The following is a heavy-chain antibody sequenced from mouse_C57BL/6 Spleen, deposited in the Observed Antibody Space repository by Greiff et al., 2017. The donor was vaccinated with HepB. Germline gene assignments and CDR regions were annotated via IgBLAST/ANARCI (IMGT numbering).Heavy chain of an antibody. CDR2: INPGSGGT. V-gene: IGHV1-54*01. CDR3: ASRAPYYYGSSHWYFDV. CDR1: GYAFTNYL. Sequence: VQLQQSGAELVRPGTSVKVSCKASGYAFTNYLLEWVKQRPGQGLEWIGVINPGSGGTNYNEKFKGKATLTADKSSSTAYMQLSSLTSEDSAVYFCASRAPYYYGSSHWYFDVWGTGTTVTVSS. J-gene: IGHJ1*03. D-gene: IGHD1-1*01.